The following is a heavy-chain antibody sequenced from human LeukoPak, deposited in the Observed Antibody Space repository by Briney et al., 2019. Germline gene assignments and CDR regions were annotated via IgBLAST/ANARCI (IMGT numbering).Heavy chain of an antibody. CDR1: GGSIRSSYYY. Sequence: SETLSLTCTVSGGSIRSSYYYWGWIRQHPGKGLEWIGYIYYSGSTYYNPSLKSRVTISVDTSKNQFSLKLSSVTAADTAVYYCARAPKIPWYQLPQGNWFDPWGQGTLVTVSS. CDR3: ARAPKIPWYQLPQGNWFDP. CDR2: IYYSGST. V-gene: IGHV4-31*03. D-gene: IGHD2-2*01. J-gene: IGHJ5*02.